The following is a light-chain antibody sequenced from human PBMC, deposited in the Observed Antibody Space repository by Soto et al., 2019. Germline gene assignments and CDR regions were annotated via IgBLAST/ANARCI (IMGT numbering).Light chain of an antibody. CDR3: QQYSSSSQWT. CDR1: QSISSW. Sequence: DIQMTQSPSTLSASVGDRVSITCRASQSISSWLAWYQQKPGKAPKLLXYDASSLESGVPSRFSGSGSGTEFTLTISSLQPDDFATYDCQQYSSSSQWTFGQGTKVDIK. CDR2: DAS. V-gene: IGKV1-5*01. J-gene: IGKJ1*01.